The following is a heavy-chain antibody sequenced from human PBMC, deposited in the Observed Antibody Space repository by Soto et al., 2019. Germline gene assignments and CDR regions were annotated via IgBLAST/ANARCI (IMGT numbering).Heavy chain of an antibody. J-gene: IGHJ4*02. CDR1: GFNFNTYT. CDR3: ARVGRYYSESTESD. V-gene: IGHV3-21*01. CDR2: ISSKSAYI. Sequence: EVQLVESGGGLVKPGESLRLSCVASGFNFNTYTMSWVRQAPGKGLEWVSSISSKSAYIYYADSVEGRFTVSRDNAKTSLYLQMTNLRADDTAVYYCARVGRYYSESTESDWGQGTLVTVSS. D-gene: IGHD3-22*01.